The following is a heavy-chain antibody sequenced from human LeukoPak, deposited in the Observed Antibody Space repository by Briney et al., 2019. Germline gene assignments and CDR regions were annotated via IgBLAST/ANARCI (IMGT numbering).Heavy chain of an antibody. CDR2: ISHSGGT. CDR1: GGSISNYY. V-gene: IGHV4-59*08. CDR3: AGHHPRNTVDF. D-gene: IGHD2/OR15-2a*01. Sequence: SETLSLTCTVSGGSISNYYWSWIRQPPGKGLEWIGYISHSGGTNYSPSLKSRVTISLDTSKNQFSLELSSVTAADTAVYYCAGHHPRNTVDFWGQGTLVTVSS. J-gene: IGHJ4*02.